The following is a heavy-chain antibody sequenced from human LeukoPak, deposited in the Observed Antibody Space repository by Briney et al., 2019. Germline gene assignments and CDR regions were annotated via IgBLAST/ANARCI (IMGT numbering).Heavy chain of an antibody. J-gene: IGHJ4*02. CDR1: GYTFTSYG. D-gene: IGHD6-13*01. V-gene: IGHV1-18*01. CDR2: ISAYNSNT. CDR3: ANSYSSSLLIEF. Sequence: ASVKVSCKASGYTFTSYGISWVRQAPGQGLEWMGWISAYNSNTNYAQKFQGRVTMTTDTSTSTAYMELRSLRSDDSAVYYCANSYSSSLLIEFWGQGTLVTVSS.